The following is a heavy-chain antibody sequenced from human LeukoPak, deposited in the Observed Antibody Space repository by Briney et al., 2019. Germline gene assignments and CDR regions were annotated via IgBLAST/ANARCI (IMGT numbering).Heavy chain of an antibody. CDR1: GFTVSSNY. J-gene: IGHJ4*02. D-gene: IGHD3-10*01. V-gene: IGHV3-7*04. Sequence: GGSLILSCAASGFTVSSNYMSWVRQAPGKGLEWVANIKQDGGERYYVDSVKGRFTISRDNAKNSLYLQMNSLRAEDTAVYYCTREYYYGSGSYYNGYWGQGTLVTVSS. CDR3: TREYYYGSGSYYNGY. CDR2: IKQDGGER.